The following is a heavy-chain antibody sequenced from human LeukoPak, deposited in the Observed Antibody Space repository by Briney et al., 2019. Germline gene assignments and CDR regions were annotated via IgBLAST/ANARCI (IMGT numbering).Heavy chain of an antibody. D-gene: IGHD2-21*01. CDR1: GFTFSDYY. Sequence: GGSLRLSCAASGFTFSDYYMSWIRQAPGKGLEWVSYISSSGSTIYYADSVKGRFTISRDNAKSSLYLQMNSLRAEDTAVYYCARSLRKHIVVVIAIPDPYFDYWGQGTLVTVSS. J-gene: IGHJ4*02. CDR2: ISSSGSTI. CDR3: ARSLRKHIVVVIAIPDPYFDY. V-gene: IGHV3-11*01.